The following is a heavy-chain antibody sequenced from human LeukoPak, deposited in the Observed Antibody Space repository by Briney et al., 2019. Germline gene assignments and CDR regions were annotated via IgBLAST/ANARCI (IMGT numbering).Heavy chain of an antibody. D-gene: IGHD3-10*01. V-gene: IGHV4-34*01. CDR1: GGSFSGYY. CDR2: INHSGST. J-gene: IGHJ2*01. CDR3: ARDRPGSYWYFDL. Sequence: SETLSLTCAVYGGSFSGYYWSWIRQPPGKGLEWIGEINHSGSTNYNPSLKSRVTISIDTSKNYFSLKLNSVIAADTAVYYCARDRPGSYWYFDLWGRGTLVTVSS.